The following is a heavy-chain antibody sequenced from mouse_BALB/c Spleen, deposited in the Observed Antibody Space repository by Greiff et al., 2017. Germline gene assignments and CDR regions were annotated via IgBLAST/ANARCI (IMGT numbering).Heavy chain of an antibody. V-gene: IGHV14-3*02. D-gene: IGHD2-2*01. Sequence: VQLQQSGAELVKPGASVKLSCTASGFNIKDTYMHWVKQRPEQGLEWIGRIDPANGNTKYDPKFQGKATITADTSSNTAYLQLSSLTSEDTAVYYCARDYGYDGFAYWGQGTLVTVSA. CDR2: IDPANGNT. J-gene: IGHJ3*01. CDR3: ARDYGYDGFAY. CDR1: GFNIKDTY.